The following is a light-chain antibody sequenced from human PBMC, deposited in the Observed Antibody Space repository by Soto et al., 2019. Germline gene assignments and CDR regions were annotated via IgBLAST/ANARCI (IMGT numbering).Light chain of an antibody. Sequence: DIQMTQSPSSLSASVGDRVTITCRASQSISNYLNWYQQKPGKAPKLLIYAASSLQSGVPSRFSGSGSGTDFTLTISSLQPEDFATYYCQRSFSSPLTFGPGTKVDI. CDR1: QSISNY. CDR2: AAS. V-gene: IGKV1-39*01. J-gene: IGKJ3*01. CDR3: QRSFSSPLT.